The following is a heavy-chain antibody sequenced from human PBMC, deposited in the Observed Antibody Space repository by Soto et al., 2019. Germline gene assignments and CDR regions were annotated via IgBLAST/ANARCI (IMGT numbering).Heavy chain of an antibody. CDR1: GYSISNGYY. Sequence: NPSEALSLTCTVSGYSISNGYYWAWIRQSPGKGLEWIGNVYQTVSTYYNPSLESRVTILVDIAKNHFSLRLNSVTAEDTAVYFCAREKGHSNPFDFWGPGMLVTVSS. D-gene: IGHD4-4*01. CDR3: AREKGHSNPFDF. V-gene: IGHV4-38-2*02. CDR2: VYQTVST. J-gene: IGHJ4*02.